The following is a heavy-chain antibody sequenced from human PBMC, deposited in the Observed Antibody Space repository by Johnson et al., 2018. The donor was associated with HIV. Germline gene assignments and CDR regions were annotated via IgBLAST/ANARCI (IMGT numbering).Heavy chain of an antibody. CDR1: GFTFSGYY. Sequence: QVQLVESGGGVVKPGGSLRLSCAASGFTFSGYYMSWVRQAPGKGLEWVAYICNDGSTKYYADSVKGRFTISRDNAKNSLYLQMNSLRAEDTAVYSCVWEPYYYHSGGYYHAFDIGGQGTMVTVSS. J-gene: IGHJ3*02. D-gene: IGHD3-22*01. V-gene: IGHV3-11*04. CDR3: VWEPYYYHSGGYYHAFDI. CDR2: ICNDGSTK.